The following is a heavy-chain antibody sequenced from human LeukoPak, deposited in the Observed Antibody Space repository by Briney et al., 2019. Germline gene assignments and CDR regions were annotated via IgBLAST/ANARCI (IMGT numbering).Heavy chain of an antibody. J-gene: IGHJ4*02. CDR1: GGSISSYY. V-gene: IGHV4-59*08. D-gene: IGHD6-19*01. CDR3: ARHGSSGWYAFDY. CDR2: IYYSGST. Sequence: SETLSLTCTASGGSISSYYWSWIRQPPGKGLEWIGYIYYSGSTNYNPSLKSRVTISVDTSKNQFSLKLSSVTAADTAVYYCARHGSSGWYAFDYWGQGTLVTVSS.